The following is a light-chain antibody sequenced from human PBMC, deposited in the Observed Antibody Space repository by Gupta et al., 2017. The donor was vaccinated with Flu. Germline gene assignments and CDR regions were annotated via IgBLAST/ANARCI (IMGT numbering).Light chain of an antibody. Sequence: PGQTARITCSGGALPKQYAYWYQQKPGQAPVLVIYKDSERPSGIPERFSGSSSGTTVTLTISGVQAEDEADYYCQSADSSGTVVFGGGTKLTVL. CDR2: KDS. CDR1: ALPKQY. V-gene: IGLV3-25*03. CDR3: QSADSSGTVV. J-gene: IGLJ2*01.